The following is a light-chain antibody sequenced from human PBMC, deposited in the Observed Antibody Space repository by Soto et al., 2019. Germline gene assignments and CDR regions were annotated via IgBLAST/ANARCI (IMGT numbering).Light chain of an antibody. CDR1: VSNIGSNS. V-gene: IGLV1-47*02. CDR3: PAWDASLSACV. J-gene: IGLJ1*01. CDR2: YNN. Sequence: QSVLTQPPSASGTAGQGVTISCSGGVSNIGSNSVYWYQHLPRTAPKLLIYYNNQRASGVPDRFAGSRSGTSASLAIVGLRSEDEAVYYCPAWDASLSACVFGNGTKLTVL.